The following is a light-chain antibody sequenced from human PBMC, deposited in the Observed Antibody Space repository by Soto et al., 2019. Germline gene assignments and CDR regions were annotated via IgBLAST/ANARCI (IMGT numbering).Light chain of an antibody. Sequence: QSVLTQPASVSGSPGQSITISCTGTSSDVGGYNYVSWYQQHPGKAPELMIYEVSNRPSGVSNRFSGSTSGNTASLTISGLQAEDEADYYCSSYTSSSTLVFGTGTKVTVL. CDR2: EVS. CDR3: SSYTSSSTLV. J-gene: IGLJ1*01. V-gene: IGLV2-14*01. CDR1: SSDVGGYNY.